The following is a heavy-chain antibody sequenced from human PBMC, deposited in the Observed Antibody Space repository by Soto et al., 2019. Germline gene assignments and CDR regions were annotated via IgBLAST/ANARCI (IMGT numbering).Heavy chain of an antibody. CDR2: ISGSGGST. J-gene: IGHJ4*02. CDR1: GFTFTSYA. D-gene: IGHD2-2*01. V-gene: IGHV3-23*01. Sequence: EVHLLESGGGLVQPGGSLRLSCAASGFTFTSYAMTWVRQAPGKGLEWVSGISGSGGSTHYADSVKGRFTISRDSSKSTLYPQMNSLRAEDTAVYYCAKDRYCSSTSCYAGFDYWGQGTLVTISS. CDR3: AKDRYCSSTSCYAGFDY.